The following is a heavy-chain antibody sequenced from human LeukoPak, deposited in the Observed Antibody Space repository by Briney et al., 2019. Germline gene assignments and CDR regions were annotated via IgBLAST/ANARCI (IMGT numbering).Heavy chain of an antibody. CDR3: ARDQYVYNPDYYYYMDV. Sequence: PSETLSLTCTVSGGSISSSSYYWGWIRQPPGKGLEWIGSIYYSGSTYYNPSLKSRVTISVDTSKNQFSLKLSSVTAADTAVYYCARDQYVYNPDYYYYMDVWGKGTTVTISS. D-gene: IGHD5-24*01. V-gene: IGHV4-39*07. J-gene: IGHJ6*03. CDR2: IYYSGST. CDR1: GGSISSSSYY.